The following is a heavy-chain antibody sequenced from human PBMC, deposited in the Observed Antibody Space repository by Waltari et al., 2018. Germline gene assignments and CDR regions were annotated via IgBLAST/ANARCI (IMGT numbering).Heavy chain of an antibody. D-gene: IGHD4-17*01. Sequence: EVQLLESGGGLVQPGGSLRLSCAASGFTFSSYAMSWVRQAPGKGLEWVSAISGSGGSTYYADSVKGRFTISRDNSKNTLYLQMNSLRAEDTAVYYCTKDSYGDYAPFDYWGQGTLVTVSS. J-gene: IGHJ4*02. V-gene: IGHV3-23*01. CDR1: GFTFSSYA. CDR2: ISGSGGST. CDR3: TKDSYGDYAPFDY.